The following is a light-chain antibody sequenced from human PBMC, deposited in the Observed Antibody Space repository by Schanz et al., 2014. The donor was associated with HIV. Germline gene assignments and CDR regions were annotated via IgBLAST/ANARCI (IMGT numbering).Light chain of an antibody. CDR3: QHYSTSPIT. CDR2: GAS. Sequence: EIVLTQSPGTLSLSPGERATLSCRASQSVSSSYFAWYQQKPGQAPRLLIYGASSRATGIPDRFSGSGSGTVFTLTISRLEPEDFAVFYCQHYSTSPITFGQGTRLEIK. J-gene: IGKJ5*01. CDR1: QSVSSSY. V-gene: IGKV3-20*01.